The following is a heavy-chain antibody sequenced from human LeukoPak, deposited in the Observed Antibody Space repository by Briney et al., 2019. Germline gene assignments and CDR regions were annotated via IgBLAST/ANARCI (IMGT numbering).Heavy chain of an antibody. CDR3: ARASYRGANYFDY. Sequence: PGGSLRLSCAASGFTFSSYGMHWVRQAPGEGLEWVAVIWYDGSNKYYADSVKGRFTISRDNSKNTLYLQMNSLRAEDTAVYYCARASYRGANYFDYWGQGTLVTVSS. J-gene: IGHJ4*02. V-gene: IGHV3-33*01. CDR1: GFTFSSYG. CDR2: IWYDGSNK. D-gene: IGHD3-16*02.